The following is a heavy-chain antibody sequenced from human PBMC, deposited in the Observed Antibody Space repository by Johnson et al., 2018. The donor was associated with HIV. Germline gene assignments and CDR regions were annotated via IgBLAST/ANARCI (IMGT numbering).Heavy chain of an antibody. CDR1: GFTFDDYG. CDR2: INWNGGST. V-gene: IGHV3-20*04. D-gene: IGHD2-8*02. J-gene: IGHJ3*02. Sequence: VLLVESGGGVVRPGGSLRLSCSASGFTFDDYGMSWVRQAPGKGLEWVSGINWNGGSTGYADSVKGRFTISRDNAKNSLYLQMNSLRAEDTALYYCARGGDIVLVVYAMGHDAFDIWGQGTMVTVSS. CDR3: ARGGDIVLVVYAMGHDAFDI.